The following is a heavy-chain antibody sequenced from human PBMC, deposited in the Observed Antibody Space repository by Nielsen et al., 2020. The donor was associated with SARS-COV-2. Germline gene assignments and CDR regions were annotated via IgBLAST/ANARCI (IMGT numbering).Heavy chain of an antibody. CDR3: AKGGLSIYGDSYYFDF. V-gene: IGHV3-23*01. CDR2: ISGSGSYA. J-gene: IGHJ4*02. CDR1: GFTFSTFG. Sequence: GGSLRLSCTASGFTFSTFGMSWVRQAPGKGLEWVSRISGSGSYADYADSVKGRFTISRDNSKNTVYLEMNSVRAEDTAVYYCAKGGLSIYGDSYYFDFWGQGSLVTVSS. D-gene: IGHD4-17*01.